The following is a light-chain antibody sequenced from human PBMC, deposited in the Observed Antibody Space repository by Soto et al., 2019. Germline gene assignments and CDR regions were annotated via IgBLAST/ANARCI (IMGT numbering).Light chain of an antibody. Sequence: EIVLTTTLGTLSLSTGKSATLSCRASQRVSRRFLAWYQQKHGQAPRLLMYGACNRATGIPVRIGGPGSAPYFTLTISRLEPEDCAVYYCRQYGRSPYTFGRGTKVDIK. CDR3: RQYGRSPYT. CDR2: GAC. J-gene: IGKJ2*01. V-gene: IGKV3-20*01. CDR1: QRVSRRF.